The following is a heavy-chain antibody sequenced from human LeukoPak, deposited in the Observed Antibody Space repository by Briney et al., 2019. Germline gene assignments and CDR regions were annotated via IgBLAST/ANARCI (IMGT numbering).Heavy chain of an antibody. CDR3: ARQGAYSSYYDFWSGYSVLFDY. D-gene: IGHD3-3*01. V-gene: IGHV4-39*01. J-gene: IGHJ4*02. CDR1: GGSISSSSYY. Sequence: PSETLSLTCTVSGGSISSSSYYWGWIRQPPGKGLEWIGSIYYSGSTYYNPSLKSRVTISVDTSKNQFSLKLSSVTAADTAVYYCARQGAYSSYYDFWSGYSVLFDYWGQGTLVTVSS. CDR2: IYYSGST.